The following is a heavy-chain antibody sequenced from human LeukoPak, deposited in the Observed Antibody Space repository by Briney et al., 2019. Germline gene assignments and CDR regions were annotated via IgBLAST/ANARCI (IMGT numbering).Heavy chain of an antibody. V-gene: IGHV4-39*07. Sequence: SETLSLTCTVSGGSISSSSYYWGWIRQPPGKGLEWIGSIYYSGSTYYNPSLKSRVTISVDTSKNQFSLKLSSVTAADTAVYYCARAPIQHIVVVTAIWAWYFDLWGRGTLVTVSS. J-gene: IGHJ2*01. CDR3: ARAPIQHIVVVTAIWAWYFDL. CDR2: IYYSGST. D-gene: IGHD2-21*02. CDR1: GGSISSSSYY.